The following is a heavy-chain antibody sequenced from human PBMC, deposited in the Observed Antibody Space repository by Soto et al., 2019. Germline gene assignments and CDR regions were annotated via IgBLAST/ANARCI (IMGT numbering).Heavy chain of an antibody. CDR2: MNPNSGNT. CDR1: GYTFTSYD. V-gene: IGHV1-8*01. D-gene: IGHD2-2*02. Sequence: ASVKVSCKASGYTFTSYDINWVRQATGQGLEWMGWMNPNSGNTGYAQKFQGRVTMTRNTSISTAYMELSSLRSEDTAVYYCARAGGGDCSSTSCYKWFDPWGQGTLVTVSS. J-gene: IGHJ5*02. CDR3: ARAGGGDCSSTSCYKWFDP.